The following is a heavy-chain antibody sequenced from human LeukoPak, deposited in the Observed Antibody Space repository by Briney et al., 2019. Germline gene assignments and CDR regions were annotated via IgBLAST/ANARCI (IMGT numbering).Heavy chain of an antibody. CDR3: ARDHYDHYGDYVFDY. V-gene: IGHV4-4*07. Sequence: SETLSLTCTVSGGSISSYYWSWIRQPPGKGLEWIGRIYTTGSTNYNPSLKSRVTMSVDTSKNQFSLKLTSVTAADAAVYYCARDHYDHYGDYVFDYWGQGTLVTASS. CDR1: GGSISSYY. CDR2: IYTTGST. J-gene: IGHJ4*02. D-gene: IGHD4-17*01.